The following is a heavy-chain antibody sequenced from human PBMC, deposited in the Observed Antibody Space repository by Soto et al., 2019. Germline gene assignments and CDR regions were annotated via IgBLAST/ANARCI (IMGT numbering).Heavy chain of an antibody. V-gene: IGHV4-59*02. J-gene: IGHJ4*02. CDR1: GGSVSSYY. CDR2: VLNTGDT. CDR3: ARNAYFDS. Sequence: SETLSLTCTVSGGSVSSYYWSWIRQPPGKGLEWIGYVLNTGDTNYNPSLKSRVTISLDMSKKQFSLNLTSLTAADTAIYYCARNAYFDSWGQGTLVTVS.